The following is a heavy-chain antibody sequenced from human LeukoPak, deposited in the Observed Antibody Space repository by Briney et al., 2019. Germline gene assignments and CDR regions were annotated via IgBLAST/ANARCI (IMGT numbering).Heavy chain of an antibody. J-gene: IGHJ4*02. Sequence: GGSMRLSCAASGLAFSAYKMHWVRQAPRKGPVWVSRISTDGYTTDYADFVQGRFTASRDNTKNTWSLEMNSLRAEDTAVYYCVVGGSPGYWGQGTLVTVSS. V-gene: IGHV3-74*01. D-gene: IGHD2-15*01. CDR2: ISTDGYTT. CDR3: VVGGSPGY. CDR1: GLAFSAYK.